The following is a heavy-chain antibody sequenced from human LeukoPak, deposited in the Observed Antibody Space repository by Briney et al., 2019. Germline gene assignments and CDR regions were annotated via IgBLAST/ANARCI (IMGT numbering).Heavy chain of an antibody. CDR1: GFTFSNYA. CDR2: ISASGGST. D-gene: IGHD6-13*01. CDR3: AKSNGYTNSWYDY. J-gene: IGHJ4*02. Sequence: GGSLRLSCAASGFTFSNYAMSWVRQAPGKGLEWVSGISASGGSTYYAHSVNGRFTISRDSSKNTVSLQMDSLRAEDTALYYCAKSNGYTNSWYDYWGQGTLVSVSS. V-gene: IGHV3-23*01.